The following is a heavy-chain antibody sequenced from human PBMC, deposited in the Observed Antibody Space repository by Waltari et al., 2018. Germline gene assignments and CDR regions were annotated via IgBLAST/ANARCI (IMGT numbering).Heavy chain of an antibody. V-gene: IGHV3-33*01. CDR3: AREAFGYDSSGYFCDY. D-gene: IGHD3-22*01. J-gene: IGHJ4*02. Sequence: QVQLVESGGGVVQPGNSLRLSCAASGSTFSHYGMHWVRQAPGRGLGWVAMIWYDGSKKYYADSVKGRFTISRDNSRNTLYLQMNSLRVEDTAVYYCAREAFGYDSSGYFCDYWGLGTLVTVSS. CDR1: GSTFSHYG. CDR2: IWYDGSKK.